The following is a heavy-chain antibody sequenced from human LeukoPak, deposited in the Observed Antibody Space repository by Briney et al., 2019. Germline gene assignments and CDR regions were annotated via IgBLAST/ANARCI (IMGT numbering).Heavy chain of an antibody. V-gene: IGHV4-59*13. CDR1: GGSISSYY. CDR2: IYYSGST. CDR3: ARGPTGYSSGWYY. D-gene: IGHD6-19*01. Sequence: SETLFLTCTVSGGSISSYYWSWIRQPPGKGLEWIGYIYYSGSTNYNPSLKSRVTISVDTSKNQFSLKLSSVTAADTAVYYCARGPTGYSSGWYYWGQGTLVTVSS. J-gene: IGHJ4*02.